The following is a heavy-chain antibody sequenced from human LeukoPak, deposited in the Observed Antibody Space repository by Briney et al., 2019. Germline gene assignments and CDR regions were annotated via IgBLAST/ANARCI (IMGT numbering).Heavy chain of an antibody. V-gene: IGHV3-49*03. CDR1: GFTFGDYA. J-gene: IGHJ1*01. CDR3: TRDLLLYDILTGYYIAEYFQH. D-gene: IGHD3-9*01. Sequence: GGSLRLSCTASGFTFGDYAMSWFRQAPGKGLEWVGFIRSKAYGGTTEYAASVKGRFTISRDDSKSIAYLQMNSLKTEDTAVYYCTRDLLLYDILTGYYIAEYFQHWGQGTLVTVSS. CDR2: IRSKAYGGTT.